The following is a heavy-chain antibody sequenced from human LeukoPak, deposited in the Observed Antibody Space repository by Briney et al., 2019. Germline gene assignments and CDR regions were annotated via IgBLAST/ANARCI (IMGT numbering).Heavy chain of an antibody. D-gene: IGHD3-9*01. CDR1: GFTFSSYA. CDR3: VIVRGYFDSSGSDY. J-gene: IGHJ4*02. Sequence: GGSLRLSCSASGFTFSSYAMHWVRQAPGKGLEYVSAISSNVGSTYYADSVKGRFTISRDNSKNTLYLQMSSLRAEDTAVYYCVIVRGYFDSSGSDYWGQGTLVTVSS. V-gene: IGHV3-64D*06. CDR2: ISSNVGST.